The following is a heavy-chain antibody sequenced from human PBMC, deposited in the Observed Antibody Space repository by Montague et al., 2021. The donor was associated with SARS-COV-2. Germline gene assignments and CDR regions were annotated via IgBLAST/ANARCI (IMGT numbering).Heavy chain of an antibody. D-gene: IGHD3-3*01. CDR1: GGSISSYY. CDR3: AREGGITIFGVVIGSPHYYYMDV. CDR2: IYTSGST. V-gene: IGHV4-4*07. Sequence: SETLSLTCTVSGGSISSYYWSWIRQPAGKGLEWIGRIYTSGSTNYNPSLKSRVTMSVDTSKNQFSLKLSSVTAADTAVYYCAREGGITIFGVVIGSPHYYYMDVWGKGTTVTVSS. J-gene: IGHJ6*03.